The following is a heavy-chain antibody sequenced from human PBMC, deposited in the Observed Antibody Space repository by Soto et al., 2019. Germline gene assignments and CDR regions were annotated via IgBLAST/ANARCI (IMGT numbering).Heavy chain of an antibody. Sequence: XSVKVSCKASGYTFSSYAMHWVRQAPGQRLEWMGWINAGYGNTKSSQKFQDRVTISRGTSASTAYMELTSLRSEDTAVYYCARDTGDGTFDFWGQGTLVTVSS. V-gene: IGHV1-3*01. D-gene: IGHD7-27*01. CDR1: GYTFSSYA. CDR3: ARDTGDGTFDF. CDR2: INAGYGNT. J-gene: IGHJ4*02.